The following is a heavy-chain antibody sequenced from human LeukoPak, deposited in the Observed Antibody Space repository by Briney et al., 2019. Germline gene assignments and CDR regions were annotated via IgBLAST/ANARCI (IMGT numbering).Heavy chain of an antibody. CDR3: ARADWDTAMIDY. CDR2: ISSSSSYI. J-gene: IGHJ4*02. V-gene: IGHV3-21*01. Sequence: GGSLRLSCAASGFTFSSYSMNRVRQAPGKGLEWVSSISSSSSYIYYADSVKGRFTISRDNAKNSLYLQMNSLRAEDTAVYYCARADWDTAMIDYWGQGTLVTVSS. D-gene: IGHD5-18*01. CDR1: GFTFSSYS.